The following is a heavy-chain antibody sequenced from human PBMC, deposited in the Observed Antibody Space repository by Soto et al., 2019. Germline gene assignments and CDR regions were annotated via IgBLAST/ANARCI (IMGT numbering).Heavy chain of an antibody. Sequence: QVQLVQSGAEVKKPGSSVKVSCKASGGTFSSYAISWVRQAPGQGLEWMGGIIPIFGTANYAQKFQGRVTIPADDSTSTPYRELSSLRSEDMAVYYWARRAVGDCYNLFVGADDWGQGTLVTVAS. V-gene: IGHV1-69*01. CDR2: IIPIFGTA. CDR3: ARRAVGDCYNLFVGADD. D-gene: IGHD2-21*01. CDR1: GGTFSSYA. J-gene: IGHJ4*02.